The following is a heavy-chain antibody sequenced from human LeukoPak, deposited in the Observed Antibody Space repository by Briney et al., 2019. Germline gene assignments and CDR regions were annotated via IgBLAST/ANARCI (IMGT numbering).Heavy chain of an antibody. Sequence: SETLSLTCAVYGGSFSGYYWSWIRQPPGKGLEWIGEINHSGSTNYNPSLKSRVTISVDTSKNQFSLKLSSVTAADTAVYYCARGAEFARFLCWFDPWGQGTLVTVSS. CDR1: GGSFSGYY. CDR3: ARGAEFARFLCWFDP. CDR2: INHSGST. V-gene: IGHV4-34*01. D-gene: IGHD3-10*01. J-gene: IGHJ5*02.